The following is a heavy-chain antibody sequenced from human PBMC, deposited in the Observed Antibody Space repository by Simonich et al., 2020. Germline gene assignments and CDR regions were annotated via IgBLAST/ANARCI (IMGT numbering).Heavy chain of an antibody. V-gene: IGHV3-23*01. D-gene: IGHD1-26*01. J-gene: IGHJ5*02. CDR3: AKDSSLVGATDWFDP. CDR1: GFTFSSYA. Sequence: EVQLLESGGGLVQPGGSLRLCCAASGFTFSSYAMSWVRQAPVKGVGWVAAISGRGGRTYYAASVKGRFTISRDNSKNTLYLQMNSLRAEDTAVYYCAKDSSLVGATDWFDPWGQGTLVTVSS. CDR2: ISGRGGRT.